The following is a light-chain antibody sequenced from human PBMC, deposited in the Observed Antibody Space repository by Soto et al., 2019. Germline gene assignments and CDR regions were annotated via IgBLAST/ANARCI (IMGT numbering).Light chain of an antibody. J-gene: IGKJ1*01. CDR3: QQTYSTPWT. V-gene: IGKV1-39*01. CDR1: QSITSH. Sequence: DIQMTQSPSSLSASVGDRITITCRASQSITSHLNWYQQKPGKAPNLLIYSAFSLQSGVPSRFSASGSGTDFTLTISSLQPEDFGTYYCQQTYSTPWTFGQGTKVEVK. CDR2: SAF.